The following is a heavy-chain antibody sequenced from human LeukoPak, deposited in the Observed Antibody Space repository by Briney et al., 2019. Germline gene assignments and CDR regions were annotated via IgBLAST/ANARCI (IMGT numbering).Heavy chain of an antibody. D-gene: IGHD6-19*01. CDR1: GYSFTSYW. V-gene: IGHV5-51*01. Sequence: GESLKISCRGSGYSFTSYWIGWVRQMPGKGLEWMGIIYPGDSDTRYSPSFQGQVTISADKSISTAYLQWSSLKASDTALYYCARQSKFSSGWYGGEGCDYWGQGTLVTVSS. J-gene: IGHJ4*02. CDR3: ARQSKFSSGWYGGEGCDY. CDR2: IYPGDSDT.